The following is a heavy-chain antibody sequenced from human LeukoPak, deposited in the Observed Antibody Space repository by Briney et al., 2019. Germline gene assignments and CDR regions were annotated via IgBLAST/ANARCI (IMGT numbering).Heavy chain of an antibody. V-gene: IGHV1-69*01. Sequence: SVKVSCKASGGTFSSYAISWVRQAPGQGLEWMGGVIPIFGTANYAQKFQGRVTITADESTSTAYMELSSLRSEDTAVYYCARDPCGGGDCYSVPEYFQHWGQGTLVTVSS. CDR3: ARDPCGGGDCYSVPEYFQH. D-gene: IGHD2-21*01. J-gene: IGHJ1*01. CDR2: VIPIFGTA. CDR1: GGTFSSYA.